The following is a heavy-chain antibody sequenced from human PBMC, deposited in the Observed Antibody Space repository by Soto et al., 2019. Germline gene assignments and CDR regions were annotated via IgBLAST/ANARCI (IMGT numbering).Heavy chain of an antibody. CDR1: GFSISSAY. CDR3: ARDVALTHPDSAGRSMDV. CDR2: IYYSGST. V-gene: IGHV4-59*01. D-gene: IGHD1-26*01. Sequence: SETXPLTCAVSGFSISSAYFRGMRQPPGKGREWMGYIYYSGSTYYNPSLRSRVTISMNRSKNKSSLKLSSVTAAETAVYFCARDVALTHPDSAGRSMDVWGQGTTVTVSS. J-gene: IGHJ6*02.